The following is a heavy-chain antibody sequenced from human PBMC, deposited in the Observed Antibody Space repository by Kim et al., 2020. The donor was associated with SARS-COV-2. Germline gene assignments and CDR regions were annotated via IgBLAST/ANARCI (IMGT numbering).Heavy chain of an antibody. V-gene: IGHV5-51*01. CDR2: IYPGDSDT. CDR3: ARHYSGYSNTFFHH. CDR1: GYRFSNYW. D-gene: IGHD6-13*01. J-gene: IGHJ1*01. Sequence: GESLKISCKGSGYRFSNYWIGWVRQMPGKGLEWMGIIYPGDSDTRYSPSFKGQVTISADKSISTAYLQWSSLKASDTAMYFCARHYSGYSNTFFHHWGQGTLVTVSP.